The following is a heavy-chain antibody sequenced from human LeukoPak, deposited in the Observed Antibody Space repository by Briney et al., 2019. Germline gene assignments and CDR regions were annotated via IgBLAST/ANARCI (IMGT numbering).Heavy chain of an antibody. J-gene: IGHJ4*02. V-gene: IGHV1-2*02. CDR3: ARDLVVPGIAARYYFDY. CDR2: INPNSGGT. Sequence: GASVKVSCKASGYTFTGYYMHWVRQAPGQGLEWMGWINPNSGGTNYAQKFQGRVTMTRDTFISTAYMELSRLRSDDTAVYCCARDLVVPGIAARYYFDYWGQGTLVTVSS. D-gene: IGHD6-13*01. CDR1: GYTFTGYY.